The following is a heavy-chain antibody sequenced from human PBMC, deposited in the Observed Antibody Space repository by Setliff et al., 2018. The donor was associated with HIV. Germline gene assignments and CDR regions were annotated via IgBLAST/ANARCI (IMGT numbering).Heavy chain of an antibody. CDR2: VYYSGST. D-gene: IGHD6-13*01. CDR3: ARHRDPPGSSWIFYYYYMDL. J-gene: IGHJ6*03. CDR1: GGSISSSNYY. V-gene: IGHV4-39*01. Sequence: KPSETLSLTCTVSGGSISSSNYYWGWIRQPPGKGLEWIGSVYYSGSTYYNPSLSSRLTISVDTSKNQVSLRLTSATAADTGVYYCARHRDPPGSSWIFYYYYMDLWGGGTTVTVSS.